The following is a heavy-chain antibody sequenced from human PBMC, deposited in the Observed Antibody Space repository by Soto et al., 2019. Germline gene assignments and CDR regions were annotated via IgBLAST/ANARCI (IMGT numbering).Heavy chain of an antibody. CDR1: SGYISSGGNY. Sequence: QVQLQESGPGLVKPSQTLSLTCSVSSGYISSGGNYWSWIRQHPGKGLEWIGFIYYTGHTKYNAALKSRVNISGDMSQNQFSLTLTSVTAADTAVYYCAREDINESFFDSWGPGILVTVSS. V-gene: IGHV4-31*03. CDR2: IYYTGHT. CDR3: AREDINESFFDS. D-gene: IGHD2-8*01. J-gene: IGHJ4*02.